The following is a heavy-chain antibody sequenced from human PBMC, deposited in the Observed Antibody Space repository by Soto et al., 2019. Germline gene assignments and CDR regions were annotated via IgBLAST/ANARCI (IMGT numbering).Heavy chain of an antibody. V-gene: IGHV3-23*01. J-gene: IGHJ1*01. CDR2: ISGSGGST. Sequence: GGSLRLSCAASGFTFSSYAMSWVRQAPGKGLEWVSAISGSGGSTYYADSVKGRFTISRDNSKNTLYLQMNSLRAEDTAVYYCAKDRPKWELLEDVLYFQHWGQGTLVTVSS. CDR3: AKDRPKWELLEDVLYFQH. CDR1: GFTFSSYA. D-gene: IGHD1-26*01.